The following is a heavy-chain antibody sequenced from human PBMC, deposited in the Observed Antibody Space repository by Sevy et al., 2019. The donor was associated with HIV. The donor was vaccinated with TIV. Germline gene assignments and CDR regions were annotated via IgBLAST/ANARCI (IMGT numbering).Heavy chain of an antibody. V-gene: IGHV3-23*01. CDR1: EFTFSSYA. Sequence: GESLKISCSASEFTFSSYAMSWVRQAPGKGLEWVSSISGSGRFTYYADFVEGRFIISRDNSKNTLSVQMTSLRAEDTAVYYCAKGFCSGATCPRDYYYYCMDVWGQGTTVTVSS. J-gene: IGHJ6*02. D-gene: IGHD2-15*01. CDR3: AKGFCSGATCPRDYYYYCMDV. CDR2: ISGSGRFT.